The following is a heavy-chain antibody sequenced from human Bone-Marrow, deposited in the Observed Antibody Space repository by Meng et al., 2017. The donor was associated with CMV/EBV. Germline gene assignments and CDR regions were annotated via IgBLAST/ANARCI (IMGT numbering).Heavy chain of an antibody. CDR3: ARGGSGWHTTYYYYGMDV. D-gene: IGHD6-19*01. J-gene: IGHJ6*02. V-gene: IGHV1-8*03. CDR1: GYTFTSYD. CDR2: MNPNSGNT. Sequence: ASVKVSCKASGYTFTSYDINWVRQATGQGLEWMGWMNPNSGNTGYAQKFQGRVTITRNTSISTAYMELSSLRSEDTAVYYCARGGSGWHTTYYYYGMDVWGQGNTVTVSS.